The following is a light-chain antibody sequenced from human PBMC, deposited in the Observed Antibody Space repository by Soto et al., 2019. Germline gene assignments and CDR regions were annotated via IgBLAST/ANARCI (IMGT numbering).Light chain of an antibody. V-gene: IGKV1-39*01. CDR1: QNIRNY. J-gene: IGKJ4*01. Sequence: DIQMTQSPSSLSASVGDRVTITCRASQNIRNYLNWYQQIPGKAPKLLIDFASSLQSGVPSRFSGSGSGTDFTLTIGSLQPADFATYYCQQTYTTPLTFGGGTKVDIK. CDR2: FAS. CDR3: QQTYTTPLT.